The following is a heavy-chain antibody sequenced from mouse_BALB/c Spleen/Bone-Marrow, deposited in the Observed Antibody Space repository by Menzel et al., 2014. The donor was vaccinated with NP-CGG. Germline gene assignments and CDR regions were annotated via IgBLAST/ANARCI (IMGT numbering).Heavy chain of an antibody. CDR1: GFDFSRYW. J-gene: IGHJ1*01. Sequence: EVQLVESGGGLVQPGGSLKLSCAASGFDFSRYWMSWVRQVPGKGLEWIGEINPDSSTINYTPSLKDKFIISRDNAKNTLFLQMSKVRSEDTAFYYGARLNYYGNLFVWGAGTTVTVSS. CDR2: INPDSSTI. CDR3: ARLNYYGNLFV. V-gene: IGHV4-1*02. D-gene: IGHD1-1*01.